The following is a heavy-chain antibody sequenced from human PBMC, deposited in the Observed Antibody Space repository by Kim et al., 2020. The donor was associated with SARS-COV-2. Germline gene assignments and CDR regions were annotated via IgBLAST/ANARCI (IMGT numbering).Heavy chain of an antibody. J-gene: IGHJ4*02. CDR1: GFTFSSYA. CDR2: IRGSGGST. CDR3: AATAPGVFRFLEWLSYTFNY. V-gene: IGHV3-23*01. Sequence: GGSLRLSXAASGFTFSSYAMSWVRQAPGKGLEWVSAIRGSGGSTYYADSVKGRLTISRDNYKNTLCLQMNSLRAEDTAVDYCAATAPGVFRFLEWLSYTFNYWSQDTQITVS. D-gene: IGHD3-3*01.